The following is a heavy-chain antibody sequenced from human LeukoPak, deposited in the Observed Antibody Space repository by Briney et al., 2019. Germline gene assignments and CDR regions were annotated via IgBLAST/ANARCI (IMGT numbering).Heavy chain of an antibody. Sequence: GESLKISCKGSGYNFTNYGIGWVRQMPGKGLEWMGIIYPGDSYTRYSPSSQGQVTISADKSISTAYLQWSSLKASDTAMYYCARETALGNCWGGRLYEGHWFGPRGQGTLVTVSS. D-gene: IGHD2-15*01. J-gene: IGHJ5*02. CDR1: GYNFTNYG. CDR3: ARETALGNCWGGRLYEGHWFGP. V-gene: IGHV5-51*01. CDR2: IYPGDSYT.